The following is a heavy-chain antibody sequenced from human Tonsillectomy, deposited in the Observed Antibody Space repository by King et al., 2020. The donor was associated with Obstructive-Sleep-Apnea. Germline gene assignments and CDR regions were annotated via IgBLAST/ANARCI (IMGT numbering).Heavy chain of an antibody. CDR1: GYTFTSYG. D-gene: IGHD6-19*01. CDR3: ARVHRSGWWFDP. CDR2: ISPYNGNT. Sequence: VQLVESATEVKKPGASVKVSCKTSGYTFTSYGITWVRQAPGQGLEWLGWISPYNGNTDYVEKFQGRVTMTTDTSTTTAYMELRSLRSDDTAVYFCARVHRSGWWFDPWGQGTLVTVSS. V-gene: IGHV1-18*04. J-gene: IGHJ5*02.